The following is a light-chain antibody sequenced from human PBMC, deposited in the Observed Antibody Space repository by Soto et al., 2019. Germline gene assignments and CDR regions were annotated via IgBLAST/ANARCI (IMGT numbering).Light chain of an antibody. V-gene: IGLV2-14*01. CDR3: SSYGGSNTFV. Sequence: QSALTQPASVSGSPGQSITISCTGTSSDVGGYKHVSWYQHHPGKAPKLMIYEVSNRPSGVSNRFSGSKSDNTASLTVSGLRADDEGLYFCSSYGGSNTFVFGSGTKVTVL. CDR1: SSDVGGYKH. J-gene: IGLJ1*01. CDR2: EVS.